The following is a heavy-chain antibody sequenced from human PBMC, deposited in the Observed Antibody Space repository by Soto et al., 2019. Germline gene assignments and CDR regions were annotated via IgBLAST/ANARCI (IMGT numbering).Heavy chain of an antibody. CDR3: AKTWRQLASVDS. CDR1: GFTFSSYD. V-gene: IGHV3-23*01. D-gene: IGHD6-6*01. J-gene: IGHJ4*02. Sequence: GGSPRLSCAASGFTFSSYDMSWVRQAPGKGLEWVSAISTSGGSTYYADSVKGRFTISRDNSKNTLYLQMNSLSAEDTAIYYCAKTWRQLASVDSWGQGTLVTVSS. CDR2: ISTSGGST.